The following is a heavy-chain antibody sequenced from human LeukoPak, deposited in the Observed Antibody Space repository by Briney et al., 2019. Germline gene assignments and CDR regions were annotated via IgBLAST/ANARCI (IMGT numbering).Heavy chain of an antibody. V-gene: IGHV3-53*01. CDR1: GFTFSSDW. J-gene: IGHJ4*02. D-gene: IGHD3-16*01. CDR2: IYSGGST. CDR3: AGGLEALDY. Sequence: GGSLRLSCAASGFTFSSDWMSWVRQAPGKGLEWVSVIYSGGSTYYADSVKGRFTISRDNSKNTLYLQMNSLRAEDTAVYYCAGGLEALDYWGQGTLVTVSS.